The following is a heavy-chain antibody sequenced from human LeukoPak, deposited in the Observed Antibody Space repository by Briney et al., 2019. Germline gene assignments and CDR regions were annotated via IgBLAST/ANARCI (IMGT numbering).Heavy chain of an antibody. Sequence: PSETLSLTCTVSSYSISSGYLWGWIRQSPGKGLEWIGSISHSGSTYYNPSPTSRVTILADMSKNQFSLTLSSVTAADTAMYYCARGLNEYSSSSRHWFDPWGQGTLVTVSS. CDR2: ISHSGST. V-gene: IGHV4-38-2*02. CDR1: SYSISSGYL. CDR3: ARGLNEYSSSSRHWFDP. D-gene: IGHD6-6*01. J-gene: IGHJ5*02.